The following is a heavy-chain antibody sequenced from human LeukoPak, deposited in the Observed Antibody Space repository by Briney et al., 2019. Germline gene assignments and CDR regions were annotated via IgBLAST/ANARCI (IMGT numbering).Heavy chain of an antibody. CDR3: ASITMVRGVPH. CDR2: ISSSSSTI. CDR1: GFTFSSYS. J-gene: IGHJ4*02. Sequence: GGSLRLSCAASGFTFSSYSMNWVRQAPGKGLEWVSYISSSSSTIYYADSVKGRFTISRGNAKNSLYLQMNSLRAEDTAVYYCASITMVRGVPHWGQGTLVTVSS. D-gene: IGHD3-10*01. V-gene: IGHV3-48*01.